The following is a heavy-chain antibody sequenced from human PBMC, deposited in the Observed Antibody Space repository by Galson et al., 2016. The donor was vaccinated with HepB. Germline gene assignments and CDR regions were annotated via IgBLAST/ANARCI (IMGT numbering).Heavy chain of an antibody. CDR1: GFTFSSFA. J-gene: IGHJ6*03. V-gene: IGHV3-23*01. Sequence: SLRLSCAASGFTFSSFAMSWVRQAPGKGLEWVSLIFGGGVGTFYADAVKGRFTISRDNSKNTLYLQMDSLRAEDTATYYCAKFRGDKHYNYHMGVWGKGTTVIVS. CDR2: IFGGGVGT. D-gene: IGHD3-10*01. CDR3: AKFRGDKHYNYHMGV.